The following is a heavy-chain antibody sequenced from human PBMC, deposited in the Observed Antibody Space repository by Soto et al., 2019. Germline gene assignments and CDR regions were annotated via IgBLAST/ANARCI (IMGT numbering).Heavy chain of an antibody. D-gene: IGHD4-17*01. Sequence: EVQLVESGGGLVQPGGSLRLSCAASGFTFSSYSMNWVRQAPGKGLEWVSYISSSSSTIYYADSVKGRFTISRDNARNSLYLQMNSLRDEDTAVYYCARGIPYGDYTDYWGQGTLVTFSS. CDR3: ARGIPYGDYTDY. V-gene: IGHV3-48*02. CDR2: ISSSSSTI. J-gene: IGHJ4*02. CDR1: GFTFSSYS.